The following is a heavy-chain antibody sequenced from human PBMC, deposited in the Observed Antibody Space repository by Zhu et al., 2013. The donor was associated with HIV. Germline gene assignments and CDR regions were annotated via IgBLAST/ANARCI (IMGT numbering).Heavy chain of an antibody. CDR1: GYTFTNYD. Sequence: QVQLVQSGAEVKKPGASVKVSCKASGYTFTNYDINWVRQAPGQGLEWMGWMNPNSGNTGYAQRFQGRVTLTKDTYINTAYMDLRSLRSDDTAVYYCARRYSGTAHFDYWGQGTLVTVSS. CDR3: ARRYSGTAHFDY. D-gene: IGHD1-26*01. J-gene: IGHJ4*02. V-gene: IGHV1-8*03. CDR2: MNPNSGNT.